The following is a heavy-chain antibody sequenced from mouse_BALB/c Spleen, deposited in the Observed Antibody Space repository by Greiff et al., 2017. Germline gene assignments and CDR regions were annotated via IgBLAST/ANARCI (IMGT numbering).Heavy chain of an antibody. CDR3: ARGLREGAMDY. D-gene: IGHD2-4*01. J-gene: IGHJ4*01. CDR2: ISSGSSTI. CDR1: GFTFSSFR. V-gene: IGHV5-17*02. Sequence: EVQLVESGGGLVQPGGSRKLSCAASGFTFSSFRMHWVRQAPEKGLEWVAYISSGSSTIYYADTVKGRFTISRDNPNNTLFLQMTSLRSEDTAMYYCARGLREGAMDYWGQGTSVTVSA.